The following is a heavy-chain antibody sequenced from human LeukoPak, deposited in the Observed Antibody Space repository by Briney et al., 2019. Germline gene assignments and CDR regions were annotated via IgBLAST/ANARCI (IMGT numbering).Heavy chain of an antibody. D-gene: IGHD1-26*01. V-gene: IGHV3-30-3*01. CDR2: ISYDGSNK. CDR3: ARDRYSGSYSKLAYFDY. J-gene: IGHJ4*02. Sequence: GGSLRLSCAASGFTFSSYAMHWVRQAPGKGLEWVAVISYDGSNKYYADSVKGRLTISRDNSKNTLYLQMNSLRAEDTAVYYCARDRYSGSYSKLAYFDYWGQGTLVTVSS. CDR1: GFTFSSYA.